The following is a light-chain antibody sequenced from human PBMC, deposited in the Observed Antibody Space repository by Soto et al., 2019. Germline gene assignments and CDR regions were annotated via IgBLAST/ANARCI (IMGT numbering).Light chain of an antibody. Sequence: EVVMTQSPRTLSVSRGGVATLSCRASQSVSSNLAWYQQRLGQAPRLLIYGASTRATGISARISGSGSGTEFTLTIRSLQSEDFAIYYCEQYNNWPRTFGQGTKVDIK. J-gene: IGKJ1*01. CDR1: QSVSSN. CDR3: EQYNNWPRT. CDR2: GAS. V-gene: IGKV3-15*01.